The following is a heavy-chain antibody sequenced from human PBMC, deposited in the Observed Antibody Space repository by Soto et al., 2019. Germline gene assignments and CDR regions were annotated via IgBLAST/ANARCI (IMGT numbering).Heavy chain of an antibody. D-gene: IGHD6-25*01. CDR2: ISSSSTYT. Sequence: QVRLVESGGGLVKAGGSLRLSCAASGFTFSDYYMSWIRQAPGKGLEWLSYISSSSTYTSYADSVKGRFLISRDNAKNSLHLQMNRLRAEDTAVYYCAREGPGNSGWYVDSWGQGTLVTVSS. J-gene: IGHJ4*02. CDR3: AREGPGNSGWYVDS. CDR1: GFTFSDYY. V-gene: IGHV3-11*05.